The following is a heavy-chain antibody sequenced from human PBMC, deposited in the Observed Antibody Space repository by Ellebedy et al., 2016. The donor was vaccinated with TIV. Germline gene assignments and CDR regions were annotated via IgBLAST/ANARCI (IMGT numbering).Heavy chain of an antibody. CDR1: GYSFTNYW. CDR2: IYPGDSQT. V-gene: IGHV5-51*01. CDR3: TRWDGYNSAFDI. D-gene: IGHD5-24*01. Sequence: GESLKISCQTSGYSFTNYWIGWVRQMPGKGLEWMGIIYPGDSQTRYSPSFQGLVTISADKSINTAYLQWSSLKASDTAIYYCTRWDGYNSAFDIWGQGTMVTVSS. J-gene: IGHJ3*02.